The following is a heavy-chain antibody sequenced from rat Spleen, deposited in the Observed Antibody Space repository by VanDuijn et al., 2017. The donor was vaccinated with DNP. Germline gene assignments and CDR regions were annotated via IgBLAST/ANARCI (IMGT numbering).Heavy chain of an antibody. CDR3: ARHSGSGYWYFDF. Sequence: EVQLVESGGDLVQPGRSLKLSCAASGFTFSDYNMAWVRQAPKKGLEWVATITSDGSSTYYRDSVKGRFTISRDNAKSTLYLQMNSLRSEDMATYYCARHSGSGYWYFDFWGPGTMVTVSS. CDR2: ITSDGSST. V-gene: IGHV5-7*01. J-gene: IGHJ1*01. D-gene: IGHD1-1*01. CDR1: GFTFSDYN.